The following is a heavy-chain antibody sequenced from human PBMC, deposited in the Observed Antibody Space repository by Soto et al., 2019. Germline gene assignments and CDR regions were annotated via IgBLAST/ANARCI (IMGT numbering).Heavy chain of an antibody. D-gene: IGHD3-10*01. CDR3: AKDGLGFGELPYSDY. J-gene: IGHJ4*02. CDR1: GFTFSSYA. Sequence: EVQLLESGGGLVQPGGSLRLSCAASGFTFSSYAMSWVRQAPGKGLEWVSAISGSGGSTYYADAVKGRFTISRDNSKNTLYLQMNSLRAEDTAVYYCAKDGLGFGELPYSDYWGQGTLVTVSS. CDR2: ISGSGGST. V-gene: IGHV3-23*01.